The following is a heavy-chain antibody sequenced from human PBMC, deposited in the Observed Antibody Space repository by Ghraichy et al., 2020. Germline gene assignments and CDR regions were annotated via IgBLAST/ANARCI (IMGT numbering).Heavy chain of an antibody. CDR2: IIPIFGTA. D-gene: IGHD1-7*01. J-gene: IGHJ3*02. V-gene: IGHV1-69*13. Sequence: SVKVSCKASGGTFSSYAISWVRQAPGQGLVWMGGIIPIFGTANYAQKFQGRVTITADESTSTAYMELSSLRSEDTAVYYCARDRSTNWNFHAFAIWGQGTMVTVSS. CDR3: ARDRSTNWNFHAFAI. CDR1: GGTFSSYA.